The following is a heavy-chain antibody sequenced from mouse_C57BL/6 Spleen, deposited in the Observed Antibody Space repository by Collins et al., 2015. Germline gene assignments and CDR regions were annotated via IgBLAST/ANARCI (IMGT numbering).Heavy chain of an antibody. CDR2: IDPSDSYT. CDR3: ARKEAYYSNYEASWFAY. CDR1: GYTFTSYW. D-gene: IGHD2-5*01. V-gene: IGHV1-59*01. Sequence: QVQLQQPGAELVRPGTSVKLSCKASGYTFTSYWMHWVKQRPGQGLEWIGVIDPSDSYTNYNQKFKGKATLTVDTSSSTAYMQLSSLTSEDSAVYYCARKEAYYSNYEASWFAYWGQGTLVTVSA. J-gene: IGHJ3*01.